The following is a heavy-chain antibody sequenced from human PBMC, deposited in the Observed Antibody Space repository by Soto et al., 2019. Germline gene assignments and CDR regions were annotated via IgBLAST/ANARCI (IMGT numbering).Heavy chain of an antibody. V-gene: IGHV4-39*01. CDR3: ARLTRLDTQDDDWFDP. Sequence: SETLSLTCTISGASLTDHYGSWLRPPPGKGPEWIGSVYYTSTTFYNPSLESRLTISVDPSKNQFSLELTSVTAADAAVYYCARLTRLDTQDDDWFDPWGQGILVTVSS. CDR1: GASLTDHY. J-gene: IGHJ5*02. D-gene: IGHD5-18*01. CDR2: VYYTSTT.